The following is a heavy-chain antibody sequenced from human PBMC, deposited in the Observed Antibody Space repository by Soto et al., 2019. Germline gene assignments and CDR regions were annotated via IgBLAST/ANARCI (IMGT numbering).Heavy chain of an antibody. CDR2: INLSGDT. Sequence: PSETLSLTCAVSGGSFSGYSWSWIRQPPGKGLEWIGQINLSGDTNYSPSLKSRLSLSGDPSKNHFSLSLTSVTAADSAVYYCARDNPHCTNGVCYYYYYMDVWGKGTTVTVSS. V-gene: IGHV4-34*01. J-gene: IGHJ6*03. CDR1: GGSFSGYS. CDR3: ARDNPHCTNGVCYYYYYMDV. D-gene: IGHD2-8*01.